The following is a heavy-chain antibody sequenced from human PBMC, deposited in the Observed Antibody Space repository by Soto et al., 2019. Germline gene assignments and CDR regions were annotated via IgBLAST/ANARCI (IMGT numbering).Heavy chain of an antibody. J-gene: IGHJ4*02. CDR3: ARVGNRYGAGLEY. Sequence: QMQLVQSGAEVKKPGSSVKVSCKVSGGTFSTYSIIWIRQAPGQGLEWMGAIVPIFSTAKYAQNLEGRVTITEDESTSTAYMELSSLRSEDTAVYFCARVGNRYGAGLEYWGQGTLVTVSS. D-gene: IGHD1-1*01. CDR2: IVPIFSTA. V-gene: IGHV1-69*01. CDR1: GGTFSTYS.